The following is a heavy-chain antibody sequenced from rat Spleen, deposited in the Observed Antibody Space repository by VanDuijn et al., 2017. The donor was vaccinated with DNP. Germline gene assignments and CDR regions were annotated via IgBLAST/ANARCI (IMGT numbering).Heavy chain of an antibody. J-gene: IGHJ2*01. CDR1: GFTFSSFP. D-gene: IGHD5-1*01. V-gene: IGHV5-46*01. CDR2: ISSSGGGS. Sequence: EVQLVESGGGLVQPGGSMKLSCAASGFTFSSFPMAWVRQAPTRGLEWVAGISSSGGGSYYRDSVRGRFTVSRDNAKGTLYLQMDSLQTEDTAIYFCTRDVPNVLDYWGQGVMVTVSS. CDR3: TRDVPNVLDY.